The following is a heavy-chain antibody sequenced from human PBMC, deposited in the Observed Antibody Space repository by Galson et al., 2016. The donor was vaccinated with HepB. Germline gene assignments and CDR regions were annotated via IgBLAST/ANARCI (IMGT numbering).Heavy chain of an antibody. CDR1: VFIFSNYG. Sequence: SLRLSCAASVFIFSNYGMHWVRQAPGKGLEWVSVIWFDGGTKYYADSVRGRFTISRDNSRNTLYLQINSLRVEDTAVYYCARGSYYYYGMDIWGQGTTVTVSS. CDR3: ARGSYYYYGMDI. CDR2: IWFDGGTK. V-gene: IGHV3-33*01. J-gene: IGHJ6*02.